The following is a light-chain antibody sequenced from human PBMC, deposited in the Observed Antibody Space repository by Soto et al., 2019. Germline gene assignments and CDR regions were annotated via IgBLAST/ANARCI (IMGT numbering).Light chain of an antibody. CDR1: QSVLYSSNNKNY. Sequence: DIVMTQFPDSLAVSLGERATINCKSSQSVLYSSNNKNYLAWYQQRPGQPPKLLTSWASTRESGVPDRFNGSGSGTDFTLTIDNLQAEDVAVYFCQRYLSPLPTFGQGTKLEIK. V-gene: IGKV4-1*01. CDR2: WAS. CDR3: QRYLSPLPT. J-gene: IGKJ2*01.